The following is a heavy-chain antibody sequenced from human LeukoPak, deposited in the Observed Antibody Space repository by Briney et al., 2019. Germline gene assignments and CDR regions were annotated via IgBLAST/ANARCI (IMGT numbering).Heavy chain of an antibody. CDR3: ARVRGYCSSTICYRYYFDY. V-gene: IGHV4-38-2*02. CDR2: IYHSGST. J-gene: IGHJ4*02. D-gene: IGHD2-2*01. Sequence: PSETLSLTCTVSGYSISSGYYWGWIRQPPGKGLEWIGTIYHSGSTYYNPSLKSRVTISVDTSKNQFFLKLTSVTAADTAVYYCARVRGYCSSTICYRYYFDYWGQGTLVTVSS. CDR1: GYSISSGYY.